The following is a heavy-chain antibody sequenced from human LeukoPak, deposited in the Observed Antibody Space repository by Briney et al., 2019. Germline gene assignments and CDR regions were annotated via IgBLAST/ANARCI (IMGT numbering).Heavy chain of an antibody. V-gene: IGHV4-61*10. CDR1: GDSVTSNSYY. J-gene: IGHJ3*02. CDR3: ARTPTTVTYGWLAFDI. Sequence: SETLSLTCTVSGDSVTSNSYYWNWIRQPAGKGLEWIGRIFRSGETYYNPSLKSRVTISVDTSKNQFSLKLSSVTAADTAVYYCARTPTTVTYGWLAFDIWGQGTMVTVSS. D-gene: IGHD4-11*01. CDR2: IFRSGET.